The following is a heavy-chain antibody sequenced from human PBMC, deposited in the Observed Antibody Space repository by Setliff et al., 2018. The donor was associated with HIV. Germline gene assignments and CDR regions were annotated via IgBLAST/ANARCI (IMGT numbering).Heavy chain of an antibody. Sequence: SETLSLTCAVSGGSISSGGYSWSWIRQPPGKGLEWIGYIYHSGSTYYNPSLKSRVTISIDRSKNQFSLRAEDTAVYYCARPLLQQLVLGINWFDPWGQGTLVTVSS. V-gene: IGHV4-30-2*01. D-gene: IGHD6-13*01. CDR1: GGSISSGGYS. J-gene: IGHJ5*02. CDR2: IYHSGST. CDR3: ARPLLQQLVLGINWFDP.